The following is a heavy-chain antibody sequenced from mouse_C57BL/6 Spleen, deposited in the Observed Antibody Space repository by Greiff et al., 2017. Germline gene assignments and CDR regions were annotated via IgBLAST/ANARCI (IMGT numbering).Heavy chain of an antibody. D-gene: IGHD2-2*01. CDR3: ATGMVTASYFDY. V-gene: IGHV1-52*01. J-gene: IGHJ2*01. CDR1: GYTFTSYW. CDR2: IDPSDSET. Sequence: QVQLQQPGAELVRPGSSVKLSCKASGYTFTSYWMHWVKQRPIQGLEWIGNIDPSDSETHYNQKFKDKATLTVDKSSSTAYMQLSSLTSEDSAVYYCATGMVTASYFDYWGQGTTLTVSS.